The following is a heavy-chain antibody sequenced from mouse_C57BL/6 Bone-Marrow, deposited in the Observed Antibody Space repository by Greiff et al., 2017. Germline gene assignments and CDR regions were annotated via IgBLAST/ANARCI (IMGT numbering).Heavy chain of an antibody. Sequence: QVQLQQPGAELVMPGASVKLSCKASGYTFTSYWMHWVTQRPGQGLEWIGEIDPSDSYTNYNQKFKGKSTLTVDKSSSTAYMQLSSLTSEDSAVYYCARKGIYDYDGGFAYWGQGTLVTVSA. D-gene: IGHD2-4*01. CDR1: GYTFTSYW. J-gene: IGHJ3*01. V-gene: IGHV1-69*01. CDR2: IDPSDSYT. CDR3: ARKGIYDYDGGFAY.